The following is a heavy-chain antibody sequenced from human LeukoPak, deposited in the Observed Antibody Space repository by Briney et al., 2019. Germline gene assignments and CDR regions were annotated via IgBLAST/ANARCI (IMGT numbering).Heavy chain of an antibody. CDR1: GFTFDDYA. V-gene: IGHV3-43*02. Sequence: GGSLRLSCAASGFTFDDYAMHWVRQAPGKGLEWVSLISGDGGSTYYADSVKGRFTISRDNSKNSLYLQMNSLRTEDTALYYCAKGNSYYPIAENFQHWGQGTLVTVSS. J-gene: IGHJ1*01. D-gene: IGHD3-10*01. CDR2: ISGDGGST. CDR3: AKGNSYYPIAENFQH.